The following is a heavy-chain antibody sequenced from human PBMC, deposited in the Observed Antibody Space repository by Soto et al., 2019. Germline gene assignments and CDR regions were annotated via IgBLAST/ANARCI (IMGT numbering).Heavy chain of an antibody. Sequence: SETLSLTCTVSGGSISSYYWSWIRQPPGKGLEWIGYIYYSGSTNYNPSLKSRVTISVDTSKNQFSLKLSSVTAADTAVYYCARVPEQYYYGSGRYTNWFDPWGQGTLVTVSS. J-gene: IGHJ5*02. CDR3: ARVPEQYYYGSGRYTNWFDP. CDR1: GGSISSYY. CDR2: IYYSGST. D-gene: IGHD3-10*01. V-gene: IGHV4-59*01.